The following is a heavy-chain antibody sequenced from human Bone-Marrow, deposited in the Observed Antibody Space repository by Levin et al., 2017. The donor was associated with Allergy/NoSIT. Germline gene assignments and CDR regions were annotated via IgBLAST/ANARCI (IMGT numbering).Heavy chain of an antibody. J-gene: IGHJ3*02. V-gene: IGHV5-51*01. CDR3: AGGDWGTGHDAFDT. CDR1: GYSFTDYW. CDR2: IFPGDSDD. D-gene: IGHD3-16*01. Sequence: LGESLKISCQGSGYSFTDYWIGWVRQIPGEGLEWMGLIFPGDSDDRYSPSFQGQVSISVDKSLSTAYLQWSSLKASDTAIYYCAGGDWGTGHDAFDTWGQGTMVTVSS.